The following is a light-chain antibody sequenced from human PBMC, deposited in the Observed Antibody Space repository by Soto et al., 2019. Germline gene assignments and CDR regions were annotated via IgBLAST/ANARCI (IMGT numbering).Light chain of an antibody. J-gene: IGKJ4*01. V-gene: IGKV2-30*01. Sequence: DVVMTQSPLSLPVTLGQAASISCRSSQGLVYGDGHTYMHWFQQRPGQTPSRPIYKVSNRDSGVPDRFSGSASGTNFTLKISRVEAEDVGVYYCMQGTHWPPTFGGGTKVEIK. CDR3: MQGTHWPPT. CDR2: KVS. CDR1: QGLVYGDGHTY.